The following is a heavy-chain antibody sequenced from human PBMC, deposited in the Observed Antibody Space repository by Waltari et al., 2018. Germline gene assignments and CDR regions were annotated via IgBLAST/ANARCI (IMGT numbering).Heavy chain of an antibody. J-gene: IGHJ4*02. V-gene: IGHV3-23*04. CDR1: GFTFSSYA. CDR3: ANQGSIIAAGAG. D-gene: IGHD6-13*01. CDR2: ISGSGGST. Sequence: EVQLVESGGGLVQPGGSLRLSCAASGFTFSSYAMSWVRQAPGKGLEGVSAISGSGGSTYYADSVKGRFTSSRDNSKNTLYLQMNSLRAEDTAVYYCANQGSIIAAGAGWGQGTLVTVSS.